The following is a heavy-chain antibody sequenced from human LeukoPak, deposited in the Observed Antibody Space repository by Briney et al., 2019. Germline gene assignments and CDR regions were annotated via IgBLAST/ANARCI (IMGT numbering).Heavy chain of an antibody. V-gene: IGHV4-30-2*01. CDR1: YS. D-gene: IGHD4-23*01. CDR2: VYHSGST. Sequence: YSWSWIXQPPGKGLEWIGYVYHSGSTYYNPSLKSRVTISVDRSKNQFSLKLSSVTAADTAVYYCARDGGNEGFDYWGQGTLVTVSS. CDR3: ARDGGNEGFDY. J-gene: IGHJ4*02.